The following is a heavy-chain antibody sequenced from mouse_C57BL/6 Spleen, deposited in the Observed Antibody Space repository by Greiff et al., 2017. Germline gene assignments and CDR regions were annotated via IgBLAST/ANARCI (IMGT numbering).Heavy chain of an antibody. J-gene: IGHJ2*01. CDR3: ARYRTWALYFDY. D-gene: IGHD5-1*01. Sequence: QVQLQQPGAELVMPGASVKLSCKASGYTFTSYWMHWVKQRPGQGLEWIGEIDPSDSYTNYNQKFKGKSTLTVDKSSSTAYMQLSSLTSEDSAVYYCARYRTWALYFDYWRQGTTLTVSS. CDR2: IDPSDSYT. CDR1: GYTFTSYW. V-gene: IGHV1-69*01.